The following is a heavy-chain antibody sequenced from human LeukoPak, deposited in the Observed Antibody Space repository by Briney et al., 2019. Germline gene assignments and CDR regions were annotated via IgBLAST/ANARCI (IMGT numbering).Heavy chain of an antibody. CDR3: ASILLWYVYDY. V-gene: IGHV3-49*04. CDR2: IRSKAYGGTT. Sequence: PGRSLRLSCTASGFTFGDYAMSWVRQAPGKGLEWVGFIRSKAYGGTTEYAASVKGRFTISRDDSKSIAYLQMNSLKTEDTAVYYCASILLWYVYDYWGQGTLVTVSS. D-gene: IGHD3-10*01. CDR1: GFTFGDYA. J-gene: IGHJ4*02.